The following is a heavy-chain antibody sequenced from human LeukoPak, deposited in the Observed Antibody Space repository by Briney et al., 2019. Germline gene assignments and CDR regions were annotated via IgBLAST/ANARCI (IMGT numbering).Heavy chain of an antibody. Sequence: NTGGSLRLSCAASGFMFSDYGLHWVRQAPGKGLEWVGRIQSKTDGGTTEYAAPVKGRLTISRDDSKTTLYLQMNSLKTEDTAVYYCATLTVRGVINIWGQGTLVTVSS. CDR3: ATLTVRGVINI. J-gene: IGHJ4*02. CDR1: GFMFSDYG. D-gene: IGHD3-10*01. V-gene: IGHV3-15*01. CDR2: IQSKTDGGTT.